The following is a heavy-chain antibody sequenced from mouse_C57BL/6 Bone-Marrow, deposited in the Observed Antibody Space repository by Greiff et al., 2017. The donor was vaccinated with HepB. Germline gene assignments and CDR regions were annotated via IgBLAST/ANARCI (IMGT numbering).Heavy chain of an antibody. CDR3: ARHTYDGYYGFAY. Sequence: EVKLMESGGGLVQPGGSLKLSCAASGFTFSDYYMYWVRQTPEKRLEWVAYISNGGGSTYYPDTVKGRFTISRDNAKNTLYLQMSRLKSEDTAMYYCARHTYDGYYGFAYWGQGTLVTVSA. CDR1: GFTFSDYY. V-gene: IGHV5-12*01. J-gene: IGHJ3*01. CDR2: ISNGGGST. D-gene: IGHD2-3*01.